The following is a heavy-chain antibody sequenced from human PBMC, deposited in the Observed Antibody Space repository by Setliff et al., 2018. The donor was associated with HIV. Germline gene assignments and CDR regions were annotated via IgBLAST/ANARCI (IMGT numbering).Heavy chain of an antibody. D-gene: IGHD6-19*01. CDR2: INPGVGTT. CDR1: GFIFTNYY. Sequence: ASVKVSCKASGFIFTNYYVHWVRQAPGQGLEWMGIINPGVGTTSYPRKFRDKVTLTRDTSTSTVYMELTYLTSEDTAVYYCARAPPYSTGWGLDYWGQGTLVTVSS. V-gene: IGHV1-46*01. CDR3: ARAPPYSTGWGLDY. J-gene: IGHJ4*02.